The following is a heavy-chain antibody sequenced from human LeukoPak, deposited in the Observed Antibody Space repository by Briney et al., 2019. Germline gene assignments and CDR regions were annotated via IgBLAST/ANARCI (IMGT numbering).Heavy chain of an antibody. CDR1: GDSISSSYYY. J-gene: IGHJ4*02. D-gene: IGHD3-10*01. CDR3: ARHVSGYGSGTDY. V-gene: IGHV4-39*01. CDR2: IYSSGST. Sequence: PSETLSLTCTVSGDSISSSYYYWGWIRQAPGKGLEWIGTIYSSGSTYYNPSLKSRVTISVDTAKNQFSLKLSSVTAADTAVYYCARHVSGYGSGTDYWGQGTLVTVSS.